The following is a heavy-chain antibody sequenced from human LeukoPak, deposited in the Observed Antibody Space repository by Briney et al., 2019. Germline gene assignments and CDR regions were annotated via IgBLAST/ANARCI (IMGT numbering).Heavy chain of an antibody. CDR2: VFYSGST. J-gene: IGHJ4*02. D-gene: IGHD3-22*01. Sequence: SETLSLTCTVSGGSISNYYWSWIRQPPGKGLEWIGYVFYSGSTNYNPSLRSRVTISVDTSKNQFSLRLSSVTAADTAVYYCARASYSYDINGWVPFDYWGQGTLVTVSS. V-gene: IGHV4-59*08. CDR1: GGSISNYY. CDR3: ARASYSYDINGWVPFDY.